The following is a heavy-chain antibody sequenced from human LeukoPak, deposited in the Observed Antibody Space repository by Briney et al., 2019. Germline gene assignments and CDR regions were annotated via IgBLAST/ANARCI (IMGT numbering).Heavy chain of an antibody. J-gene: IGHJ4*02. Sequence: ASVKVSCKASGYTFTSYDINWVRQATGQGLEWMGWVNPNSGNTGYAQKFQGRVTMTRNTSISTAYMELSSLRSEDTAVYYCARWHYDSSGRFDYWGQGTLVTVSS. CDR2: VNPNSGNT. CDR1: GYTFTSYD. CDR3: ARWHYDSSGRFDY. D-gene: IGHD3-22*01. V-gene: IGHV1-8*01.